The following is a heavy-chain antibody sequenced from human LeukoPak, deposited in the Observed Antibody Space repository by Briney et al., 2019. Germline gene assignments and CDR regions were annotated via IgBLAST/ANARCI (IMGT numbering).Heavy chain of an antibody. V-gene: IGHV1-18*01. CDR3: ARDFNYDSSGYYYGYYYYGMDV. J-gene: IGHJ6*02. Sequence: GASVKVSCKASGYTFTSYGISWVRQAPGQGLEWMGWISAYNGNTNYAQKLQGRVTMTTDTSTSTAYMELRSLRSDDTAVYYCARDFNYDSSGYYYGYYYYGMDVWGQGTTVTVSS. CDR1: GYTFTSYG. D-gene: IGHD3-22*01. CDR2: ISAYNGNT.